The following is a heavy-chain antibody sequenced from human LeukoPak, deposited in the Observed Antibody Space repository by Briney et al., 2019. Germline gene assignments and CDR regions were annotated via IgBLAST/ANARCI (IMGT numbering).Heavy chain of an antibody. J-gene: IGHJ4*02. V-gene: IGHV3-74*01. CDR3: ARDRYHSSGRHNDY. D-gene: IGHD6-19*01. Sequence: GGSLRLSCAASGFTFSSYWMHWVRQAPGKGLVWVLRINSDGSSTSYADSVKGRFTISRDNAKNTLYLQMNSLRAEDTAVYYCARDRYHSSGRHNDYWGQGTLVTVSS. CDR1: GFTFSSYW. CDR2: INSDGSST.